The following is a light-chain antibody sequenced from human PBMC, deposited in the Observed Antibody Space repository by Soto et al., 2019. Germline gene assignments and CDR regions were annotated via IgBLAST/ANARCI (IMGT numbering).Light chain of an antibody. Sequence: QSALTQPASVSGSPGQSITISCTGTSSDVGGYNYVSWYQQHPGKAPQLMIYDVSNRPSGVSNRFSGSKSGNTASLTISGLQAEDEAAYYCSSYTSSSTRVFGGGTKLTVL. J-gene: IGLJ2*01. CDR2: DVS. CDR3: SSYTSSSTRV. V-gene: IGLV2-14*01. CDR1: SSDVGGYNY.